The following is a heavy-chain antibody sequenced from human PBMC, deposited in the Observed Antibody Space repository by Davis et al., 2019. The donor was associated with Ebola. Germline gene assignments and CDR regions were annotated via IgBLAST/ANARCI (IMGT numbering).Heavy chain of an antibody. CDR3: ARELYYYDSSGYSYYFDY. D-gene: IGHD3-22*01. Sequence: GGSLRLSCAASGFTFSSYGMNWVRQAPGKGLEWVSSISSSSSYIYYADSVKGRFTISRDNAKNSLYLQMNSLRAEDTAVYYCARELYYYDSSGYSYYFDYWGQGTLVTVSS. V-gene: IGHV3-21*01. J-gene: IGHJ4*02. CDR2: ISSSSSYI. CDR1: GFTFSSYG.